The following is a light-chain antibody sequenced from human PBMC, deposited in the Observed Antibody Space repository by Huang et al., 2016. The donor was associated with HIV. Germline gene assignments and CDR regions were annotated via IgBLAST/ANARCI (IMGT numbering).Light chain of an antibody. J-gene: IGKJ2*01. V-gene: IGKV1-39*01. CDR2: SAS. CDR1: QNIHTF. CDR3: QQTYRTPYT. Sequence: DIQMTQSPSSLSTFVGDRVTITCRASQNIHTFLHWYQEKPGKAPRLLIYSASSLEHGVPSRFSGSAAGTEFTLTVSSVQPDDSATYYCQQTYRTPYTFGQGTKLDI.